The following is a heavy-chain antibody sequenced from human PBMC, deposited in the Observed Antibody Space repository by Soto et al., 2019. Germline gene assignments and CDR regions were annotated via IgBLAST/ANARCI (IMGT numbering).Heavy chain of an antibody. Sequence: EVQLVEAGGGLVQPGGSLRLSCEASGFTFRNYDMHWVRQGTGKGLEWVSGISAAGDPDYADSVEGRFTISRENAQTSFFLQMTSLRVGDTAVYYCATTDRDFYGLDVWGQGPTVIVSS. J-gene: IGHJ6*02. V-gene: IGHV3-13*05. CDR2: ISAAGDP. CDR1: GFTFRNYD. CDR3: ATTDRDFYGLDV. D-gene: IGHD1-1*01.